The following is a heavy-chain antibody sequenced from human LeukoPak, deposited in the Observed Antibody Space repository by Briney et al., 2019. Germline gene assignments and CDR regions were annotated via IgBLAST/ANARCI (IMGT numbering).Heavy chain of an antibody. CDR1: GFTFSTYA. D-gene: IGHD3-22*01. J-gene: IGHJ4*02. Sequence: PGGSLRLSCAASGFTFSTYAVNWVRQAPGKGLEWVSAITGSGGATYYADSVKGRFTISRDNSKNTLYLQMNSLRAEDTAVYYCAREVSYYDSSGYYYGYWGQGTLVTVSS. CDR3: AREVSYYDSSGYYYGY. V-gene: IGHV3-23*01. CDR2: ITGSGGAT.